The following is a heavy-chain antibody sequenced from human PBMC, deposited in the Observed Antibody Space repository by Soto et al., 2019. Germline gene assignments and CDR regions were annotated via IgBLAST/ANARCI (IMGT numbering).Heavy chain of an antibody. CDR1: GDTPSNSV. CDR2: INPLFRTA. J-gene: IGHJ4*02. D-gene: IGHD2-15*01. Sequence: QVQLVQSGAEVKKPGSSVKVSCKASGDTPSNSVISWLRQAPGQGLEWMGGINPLFRTANYAHKFQGRVTIPADQSTATTFMELRRLRSEDTAVYYCASEDADGFLGYSSHWGRGTLVSVSS. V-gene: IGHV1-69*01. CDR3: ASEDADGFLGYSSH.